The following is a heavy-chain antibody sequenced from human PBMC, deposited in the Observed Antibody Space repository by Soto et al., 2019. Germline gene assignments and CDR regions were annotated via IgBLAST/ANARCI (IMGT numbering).Heavy chain of an antibody. CDR3: ARARWYDAFDV. Sequence: SETLSLTCAVSGFFISSGNYWSWIRKPPGKGLEWIGSIFHGGNTYYNPSLNSRVTISVDMSKNQFSLKLNSVTAADTAVYYCARARWYDAFDVWGQGTVVTVSS. D-gene: IGHD2-15*01. CDR2: IFHGGNT. V-gene: IGHV4-38-2*01. J-gene: IGHJ3*01. CDR1: GFFISSGNY.